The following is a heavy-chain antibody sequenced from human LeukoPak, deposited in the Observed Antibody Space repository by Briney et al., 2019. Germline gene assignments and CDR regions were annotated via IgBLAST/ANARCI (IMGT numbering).Heavy chain of an antibody. J-gene: IGHJ4*02. CDR2: INSDGSST. CDR3: ARDAPGNTALDY. V-gene: IGHV3-74*01. D-gene: IGHD5-18*01. CDR1: GFTFSIYW. Sequence: GALRLSCAASGFTFSIYWMHWVRQPPGKGLVWVSRINSDGSSTSYADSVKGRFTISRDNAKNTLYLQMNSLRVEDTALNYCARDAPGNTALDYWGQGGLVTVSS.